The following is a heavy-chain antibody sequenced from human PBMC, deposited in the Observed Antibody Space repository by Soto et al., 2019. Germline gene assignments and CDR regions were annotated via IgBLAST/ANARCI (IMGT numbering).Heavy chain of an antibody. V-gene: IGHV1-69*13. D-gene: IGHD2-2*01. CDR2: IIPIFGTA. CDR3: AREKKDIVVVPADAGHYYYYGMDV. J-gene: IGHJ6*02. CDR1: GGTFSSYA. Sequence: GASVKVSCKASGGTFSSYAISWVRQAPGQGLEWMGGIIPIFGTANYAQKFQGRVTITADESTSTAYMELSSLRSEDTAVYYCAREKKDIVVVPADAGHYYYYGMDVWGQGTTVTVSS.